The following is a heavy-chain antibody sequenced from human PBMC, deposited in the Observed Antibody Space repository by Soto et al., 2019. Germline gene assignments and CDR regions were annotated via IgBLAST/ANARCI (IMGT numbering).Heavy chain of an antibody. Sequence: ASVKVSCKASGYTFTSYAISWVRQAPGQGLEWMGWISAYNGNTNYAQKVQGRVTMTTDTSTSTAYMELRSLRSADTAVYYCARGWFGEFVDYFDYWGQGTLVTVSS. CDR3: ARGWFGEFVDYFDY. CDR2: ISAYNGNT. J-gene: IGHJ4*02. CDR1: GYTFTSYA. V-gene: IGHV1-18*01. D-gene: IGHD3-10*01.